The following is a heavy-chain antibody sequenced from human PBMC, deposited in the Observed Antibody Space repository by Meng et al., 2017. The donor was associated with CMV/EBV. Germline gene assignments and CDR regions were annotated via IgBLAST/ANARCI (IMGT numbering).Heavy chain of an antibody. Sequence: GGSLRLSCAASGFTFSSYEMNWVRRAPGKGLEWVSYISSSGSTIYYADSVKGRFTISRDNAKNSLYLQMNSLRAEDTAVYYCARAGPYSYGYPYWGQGTLVTVSS. CDR3: ARAGPYSYGYPY. V-gene: IGHV3-48*03. J-gene: IGHJ4*02. D-gene: IGHD5-18*01. CDR2: ISSSGSTI. CDR1: GFTFSSYE.